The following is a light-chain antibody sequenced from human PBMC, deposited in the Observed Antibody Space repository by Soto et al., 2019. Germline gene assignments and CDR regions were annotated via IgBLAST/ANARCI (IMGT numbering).Light chain of an antibody. Sequence: IVTTQTPLSLPVTPGEPASISCRSSQSLFDSDNGNTYLDWYLQKPGQSPQLIYWASTRESGVPDRFSGSGSGTDFTLTISSLQAEDVAVYYCQQYFRTPTFGQGTRLAVK. V-gene: IGKV2-40*01. CDR1: QSLFDSDNGNTY. CDR2: WAS. CDR3: QQYFRTPT. J-gene: IGKJ5*01.